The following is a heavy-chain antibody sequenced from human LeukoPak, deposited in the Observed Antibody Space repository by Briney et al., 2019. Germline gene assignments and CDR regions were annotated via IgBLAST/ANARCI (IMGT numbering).Heavy chain of an antibody. CDR1: GYTFTGYY. J-gene: IGHJ4*02. V-gene: IGHV1-2*06. D-gene: IGHD6-19*01. Sequence: ALVKVSCKASGYTFTGYYMHWVRQAPGQGLEWMGRINPNSGGTNYAQKFQGRVTMTRDTSISTAYMELSRLRSDDTAVYYCARDRFLSSGWYYFDYWGQGTLVTVSS. CDR3: ARDRFLSSGWYYFDY. CDR2: INPNSGGT.